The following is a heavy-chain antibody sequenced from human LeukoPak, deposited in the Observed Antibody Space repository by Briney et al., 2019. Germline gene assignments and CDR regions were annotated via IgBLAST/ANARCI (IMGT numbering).Heavy chain of an antibody. CDR2: ISSSGSTI. V-gene: IGHV3-11*04. D-gene: IGHD5-12*01. CDR1: GFTFSDYY. Sequence: GGSLRLSCAASGFTFSDYYMSWIRQAPGKGLEWVSYISSSGSTIYYADSVKGRFTISRDNSKNTLYLQMNSLRAEDTAVYYCAKERVPVATIFPFDPWGQGTLVTVSS. J-gene: IGHJ5*02. CDR3: AKERVPVATIFPFDP.